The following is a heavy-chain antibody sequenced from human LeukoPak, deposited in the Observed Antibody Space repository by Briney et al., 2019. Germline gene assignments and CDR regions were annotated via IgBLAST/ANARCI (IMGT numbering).Heavy chain of an antibody. V-gene: IGHV3-23*01. Sequence: GGSLRLSCLASKFTFNNYAMTWVRQAPGKGLEWVSSISGSGDSMDYADSVKGRFTISRDNSKNTLYLQMNSLRADDTAVYYCGGSRSFFWGQGTLVTVSS. D-gene: IGHD6-13*01. J-gene: IGHJ4*02. CDR3: GGSRSFF. CDR1: KFTFNNYA. CDR2: ISGSGDSM.